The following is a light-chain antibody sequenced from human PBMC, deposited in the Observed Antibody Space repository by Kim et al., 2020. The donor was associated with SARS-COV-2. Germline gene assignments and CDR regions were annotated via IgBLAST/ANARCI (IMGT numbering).Light chain of an antibody. CDR1: QSVSSSY. J-gene: IGKJ1*01. CDR3: QQYGNSPHT. Sequence: SPVGSATLTCRPRQSVSSSYLAWYQQKPGQAPRLLIYGASSRATGVPDRFSGSGSGTDFTLTINRLEPEDFAVYYCQQYGNSPHTFGQGTKVDIK. V-gene: IGKV3-20*01. CDR2: GAS.